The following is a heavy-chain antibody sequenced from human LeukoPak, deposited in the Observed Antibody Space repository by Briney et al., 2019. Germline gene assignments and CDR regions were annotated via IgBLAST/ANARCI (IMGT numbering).Heavy chain of an antibody. J-gene: IGHJ1*01. V-gene: IGHV1-18*01. CDR3: ARDYDSSGYYPAEYFQH. D-gene: IGHD3-22*01. CDR1: GYTFTSYG. Sequence: ASVKVSCKASGYTFTSYGISWVRQAPGQGLEWMGWISAYNGNTNYAQKLQGRVTMTTDTSTSTAYMELRSLRSDGTAVYYCARDYDSSGYYPAEYFQHWGQGTLVTVSS. CDR2: ISAYNGNT.